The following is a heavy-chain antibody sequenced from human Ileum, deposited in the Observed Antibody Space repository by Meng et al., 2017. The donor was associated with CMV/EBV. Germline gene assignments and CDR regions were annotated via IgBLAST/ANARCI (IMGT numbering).Heavy chain of an antibody. J-gene: IGHJ4*02. Sequence: GESLKISCAASGFTVSSNYMSWVRQAPGKGLEWVSVIYSGGSTYYADSVKGRFTISRDNSKNTLYLQMNTLRAEDTAVYYCARGHDGYNFNYWGQGTLVTVS. V-gene: IGHV3-66*02. CDR2: IYSGGST. CDR1: GFTVSSNY. D-gene: IGHD5-24*01. CDR3: ARGHDGYNFNY.